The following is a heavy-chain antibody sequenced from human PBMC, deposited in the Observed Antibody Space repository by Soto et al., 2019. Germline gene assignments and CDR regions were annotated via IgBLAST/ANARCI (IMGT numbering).Heavy chain of an antibody. CDR3: ARAGGRAYCGGDCYSPLGDFDI. J-gene: IGHJ3*02. CDR1: GFTFSSYA. D-gene: IGHD2-21*02. V-gene: IGHV3-30-3*01. CDR2: ISYDGSNK. Sequence: QVQLVESGGGVVQPGRSLRLSCAASGFTFSSYAMHWVRQAPGKGLEWVAVISYDGSNKYYADSVKGRFTISRDNAKNTRYLQMNRLRAEDTAVYYCARAGGRAYCGGDCYSPLGDFDIWGQGTMVAVSS.